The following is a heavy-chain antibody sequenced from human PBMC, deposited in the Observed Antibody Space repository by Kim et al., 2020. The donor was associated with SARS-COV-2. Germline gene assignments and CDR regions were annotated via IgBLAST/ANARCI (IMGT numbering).Heavy chain of an antibody. CDR1: GYTFTSYG. J-gene: IGHJ6*02. CDR3: ARVGGYQLPPYYYGMDV. V-gene: IGHV1-18*01. CDR2: ISAYNGNT. D-gene: IGHD2-2*01. Sequence: ASVKVSCKASGYTFTSYGISWVRQAPGQGLEWMGWISAYNGNTNYAQKLQGRVTMTTDTSTSTAYMELRSLRSDDTAVYYCARVGGYQLPPYYYGMDVWGQGTTVTVSS.